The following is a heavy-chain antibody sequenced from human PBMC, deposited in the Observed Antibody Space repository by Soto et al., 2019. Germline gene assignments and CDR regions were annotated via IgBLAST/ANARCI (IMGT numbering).Heavy chain of an antibody. CDR1: GGSISSSSYY. V-gene: IGHV4-39*01. Sequence: QLQLQESGPGLVKPSETLSLTCTVSGGSISSSSYYWGWIRQPPGKGLEWIGSIYYSGSTYYNPSLKSRVTISVDTSKNQFSLKLSSVTAADTAVYYRARMKAVAGIFDYWGQGTLVTVSS. J-gene: IGHJ4*02. D-gene: IGHD6-19*01. CDR3: ARMKAVAGIFDY. CDR2: IYYSGST.